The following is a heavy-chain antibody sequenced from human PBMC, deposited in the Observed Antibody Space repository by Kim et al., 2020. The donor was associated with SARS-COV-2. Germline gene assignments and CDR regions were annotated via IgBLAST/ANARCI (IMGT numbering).Heavy chain of an antibody. D-gene: IGHD5-12*01. CDR3: TTDLGYSDYD. CDR2: SEK. Sequence: SEKYYVASVKGRFTIARDNAKNSHYLQLNSLRAEDTAVYYCTTDLGYSDYDWGQGTLVIVSS. V-gene: IGHV3-7*01. J-gene: IGHJ4*02.